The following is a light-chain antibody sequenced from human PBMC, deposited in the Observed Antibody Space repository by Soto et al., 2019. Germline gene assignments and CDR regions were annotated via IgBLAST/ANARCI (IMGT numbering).Light chain of an antibody. CDR1: XSLLNSNGYNY. CDR3: MQALQSPIT. Sequence: DIVMTQSPLSLPVTPGEPASISFRCSXSLLNSNGYNYLDWYLQKPGQSPQLLISLGSNRASGVPDRFSGSGSGTDFTLKISRVEGEDVGVYYCMQALQSPITFGQGTRLEIK. CDR2: LGS. J-gene: IGKJ5*01. V-gene: IGKV2-28*01.